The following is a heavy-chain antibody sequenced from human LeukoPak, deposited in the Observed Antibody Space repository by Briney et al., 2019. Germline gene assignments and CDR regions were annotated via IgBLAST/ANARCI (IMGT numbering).Heavy chain of an antibody. CDR1: GYSISSGYY. J-gene: IGHJ4*02. Sequence: SETLSLTCTVSGYSISSGYYWGWIRQPPGKGLEWIGSIYHSGSTYYNPSLKSRVTISVDTSKNQFSLKLSSVTAADTAVYYCARVQSYFDYWGQGTLVTVSS. CDR2: IYHSGST. CDR3: ARVQSYFDY. V-gene: IGHV4-38-2*02.